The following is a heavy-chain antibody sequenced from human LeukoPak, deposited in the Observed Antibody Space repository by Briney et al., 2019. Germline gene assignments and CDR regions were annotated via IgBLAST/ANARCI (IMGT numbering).Heavy chain of an antibody. V-gene: IGHV3-7*01. CDR3: VRGGYHSDT. J-gene: IGHJ3*02. D-gene: IGHD3-22*01. Sequence: GGSLRLSCVASVFTFSSYWVSWVRQAPGKGLEWVANVNQDGSEKNYVDSVKGRFTISRDNAKNSLYLQMNSLRAEDTALYYCVRGGYHSDTWGQGTMVTVSS. CDR1: VFTFSSYW. CDR2: VNQDGSEK.